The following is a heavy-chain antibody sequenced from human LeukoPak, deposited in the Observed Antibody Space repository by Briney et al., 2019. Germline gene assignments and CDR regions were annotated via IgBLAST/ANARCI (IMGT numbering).Heavy chain of an antibody. V-gene: IGHV4-34*01. D-gene: IGHD3-10*01. J-gene: IGHJ4*02. CDR2: INHSGST. Sequence: PSGTLSLTCAVYGGSFSGYYWSWIRQPPGKGLEWIGEINHSGSTNYNPSLKSRVTISVDTSKNQFSLKLSSVTAADTAVYYCARVVGYFDYWGQGTLVTVSS. CDR1: GGSFSGYY. CDR3: ARVVGYFDY.